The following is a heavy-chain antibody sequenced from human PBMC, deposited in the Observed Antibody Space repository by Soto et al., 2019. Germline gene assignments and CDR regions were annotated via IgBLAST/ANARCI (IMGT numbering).Heavy chain of an antibody. CDR1: GFMFSSYV. V-gene: IGHV3-23*01. Sequence: GGSLRLSCAASGFMFSSYVMNWVRQAPGKGLEWVSSITDNGGSTYYADSVKGRFTISRGNSRNTLYLEMYSLRAEDTAVYYCARYIPGVRYYGMDVWGQGTTVTVSS. CDR2: ITDNGGST. CDR3: ARYIPGVRYYGMDV. D-gene: IGHD5-18*01. J-gene: IGHJ6*02.